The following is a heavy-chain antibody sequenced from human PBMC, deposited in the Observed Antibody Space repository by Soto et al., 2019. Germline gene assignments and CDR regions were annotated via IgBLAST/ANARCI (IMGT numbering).Heavy chain of an antibody. J-gene: IGHJ5*02. CDR2: TYHSGNP. CDR3: ARDQLEGNWFDP. CDR1: CDTISTGGYT. D-gene: IGHD1-1*01. V-gene: IGHV4-30-2*01. Sequence: SETLSLTCDVSCDTISTGGYTWAWIRQPPGKALEWIGHTYHSGNPYYNPSLKSRVIISVDRSKKQFSMKVRSVTAADTAVYYCARDQLEGNWFDPWGQGTLVTVSS.